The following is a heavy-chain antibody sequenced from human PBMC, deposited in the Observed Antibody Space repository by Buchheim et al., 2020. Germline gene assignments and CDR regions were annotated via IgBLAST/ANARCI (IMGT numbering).Heavy chain of an antibody. CDR2: ISSSSSYI. CDR1: GFTFSSYS. D-gene: IGHD6-19*01. V-gene: IGHV3-21*01. Sequence: EVQLVESGGGLVKPGGSLRLSCAASGFTFSSYSMNWVRQAPGKGLEWVSSISSSSSYIYYADSVKGRFTISRDNAKNSLYLQMNSLRAEDTAVYYCASSSSGRWLVHISRQNWFDPWGQGTL. J-gene: IGHJ5*02. CDR3: ASSSSGRWLVHISRQNWFDP.